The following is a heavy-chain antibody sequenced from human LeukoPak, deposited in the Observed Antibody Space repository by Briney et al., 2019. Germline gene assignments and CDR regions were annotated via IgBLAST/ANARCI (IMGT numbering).Heavy chain of an antibody. CDR3: ASRQPYSGSYYFDY. V-gene: IGHV1-69*13. CDR1: GGTFSSYA. D-gene: IGHD1-26*01. J-gene: IGHJ4*02. Sequence: SVKVSCKASGGTFSSYAISWVRQAPGQGLERMGGIIPIFGTANYAQKFQGRVTITADESTSTAYMELSSLRSEDTAVYYCASRQPYSGSYYFDYWGQGTLVTVSS. CDR2: IIPIFGTA.